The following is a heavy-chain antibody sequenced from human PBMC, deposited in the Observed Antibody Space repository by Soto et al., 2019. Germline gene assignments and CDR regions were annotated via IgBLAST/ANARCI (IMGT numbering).Heavy chain of an antibody. CDR3: ARQLSGYSGYDWLNWFDP. J-gene: IGHJ5*02. Sequence: GESLKISCKGSGYSFTSYWIGWVRQMPGKGLEWMGIIYPGDSDTRYSPSFQGQVTIPADKSISTAYLQWSSLKASDTAMYYCARQLSGYSGYDWLNWFDPWGQGTLVTVSS. CDR2: IYPGDSDT. D-gene: IGHD5-12*01. V-gene: IGHV5-51*01. CDR1: GYSFTSYW.